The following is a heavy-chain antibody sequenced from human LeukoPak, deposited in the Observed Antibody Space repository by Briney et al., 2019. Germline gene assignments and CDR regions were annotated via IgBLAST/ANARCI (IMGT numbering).Heavy chain of an antibody. Sequence: KPGAPLQTSFQCSGSIFTSHWIGGVRRLPGKGREWMVIIYPGDSDPRYSPSFQRQVTISADKSISTAYLQWSSLKASDTAMYYCARKGGGVDYWGQGTLVTVSS. CDR1: GSIFTSHW. J-gene: IGHJ4*02. V-gene: IGHV5-51*01. CDR2: IYPGDSDP. D-gene: IGHD2-8*01. CDR3: ARKGGGVDY.